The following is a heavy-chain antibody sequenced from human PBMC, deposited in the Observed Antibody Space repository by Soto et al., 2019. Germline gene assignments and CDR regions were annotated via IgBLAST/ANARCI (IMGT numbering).Heavy chain of an antibody. CDR2: IYYSGST. Sequence: SETLSLTCTVSGGSISSGGYYWSWIRQHPGKGLEWIGYIYYSGSTYYNPSLKSRVTISVDTSKNQFSLKLSSVTAADTAVYYCARDSLVRGLCGMDAWGKGTTVTVSS. CDR3: ARDSLVRGLCGMDA. CDR1: GGSISSGGYY. D-gene: IGHD3-10*01. J-gene: IGHJ6*03. V-gene: IGHV4-31*03.